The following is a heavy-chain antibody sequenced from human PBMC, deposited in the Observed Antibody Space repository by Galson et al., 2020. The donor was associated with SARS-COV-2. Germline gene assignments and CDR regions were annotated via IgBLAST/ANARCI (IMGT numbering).Heavy chain of an antibody. J-gene: IGHJ3*02. CDR2: IHHRGVT. CDR3: ARRELTLDDIFDI. CDR1: GGSFRDYY. Sequence: SQTLSLTCAVYGGSFRDYYWTWIRQSPGKGLEWIGEIHHRGVTNYKSSLKSRVSISLDTSKNQFSLKLRSVTAADTAVYYCARRELTLDDIFDIWGPGTVVTVSS. V-gene: IGHV4-34*01. D-gene: IGHD3-9*01.